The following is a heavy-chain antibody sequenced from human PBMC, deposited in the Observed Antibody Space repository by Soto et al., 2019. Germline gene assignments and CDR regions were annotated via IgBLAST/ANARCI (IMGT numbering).Heavy chain of an antibody. V-gene: IGHV4-39*01. CDR3: ARHFMTTVTAYYFDF. D-gene: IGHD4-17*01. J-gene: IGHJ4*02. CDR2: IYYSGST. Sequence: QLKLQESGPGLVQPSETLSLTCTVSGGSITTTGSYWGWIRQPPGKGLEWIGRIYYSGSTFYNPFFKHLLTISVDTSKKQFSLKLTSVTSADTAVYYCARHFMTTVTAYYFDFWGQGALVTVSS. CDR1: GGSITTTGSY.